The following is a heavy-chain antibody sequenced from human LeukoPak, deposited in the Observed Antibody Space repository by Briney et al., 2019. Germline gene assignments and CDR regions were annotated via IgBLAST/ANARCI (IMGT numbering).Heavy chain of an antibody. J-gene: IGHJ4*02. D-gene: IGHD5-18*01. CDR3: ARDLISPRVYGYEFDY. CDR1: GFTFSSYS. V-gene: IGHV3-21*01. Sequence: GGSLRLSCAASGFTFSSYSMNWVRQAPGKELEWVSSISSSSSYIYYADSVKGRFTISRDNAKNSLYLQMNSLRAEDTAVYYCARDLISPRVYGYEFDYWGQGTLVTVSS. CDR2: ISSSSSYI.